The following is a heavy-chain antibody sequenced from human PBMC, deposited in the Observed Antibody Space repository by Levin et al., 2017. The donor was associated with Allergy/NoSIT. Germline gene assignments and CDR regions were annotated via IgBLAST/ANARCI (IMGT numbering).Heavy chain of an antibody. CDR2: ISYDGTNR. D-gene: IGHD6-19*01. CDR1: GFTFTSYA. J-gene: IGHJ5*01. CDR3: AKTGSAWYSYGWFDS. V-gene: IGHV3-30*18. Sequence: GGSLRLSCAASGFTFTSYAMHWVRQAPGKGLEWVAVISYDGTNRDYADSVKGRFTISRENSKNTLVLYMNSLRPEDTAVYYCAKTGSAWYSYGWFDSWGQGTPVTVSS.